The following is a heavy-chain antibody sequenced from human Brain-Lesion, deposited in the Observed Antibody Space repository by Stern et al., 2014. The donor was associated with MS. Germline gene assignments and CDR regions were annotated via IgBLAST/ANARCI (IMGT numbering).Heavy chain of an antibody. CDR2: IYSSGFT. CDR1: GGPISSSTYY. J-gene: IGHJ4*02. V-gene: IGHV4-39*01. CDR3: ARHDSVPRPSQLYSARDRGPGYFDY. Sequence: QLVESGPGLVKPSETLSLTCTVSGGPISSSTYYWAWIRQPPGQGLEWIGNIYSSGFTYSNPSLKSRVTISVDMSKNQFSLKLSSVTAADTAIYYCARHDSVPRPSQLYSARDRGPGYFDYWGQGTLVTVSS. D-gene: IGHD1-26*01.